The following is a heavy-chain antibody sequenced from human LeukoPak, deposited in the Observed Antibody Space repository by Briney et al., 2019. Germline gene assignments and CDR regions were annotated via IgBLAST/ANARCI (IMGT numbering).Heavy chain of an antibody. D-gene: IGHD3-10*01. V-gene: IGHV4-61*02. Sequence: SQTLSLTCTVSGGSISSGSYYWSWIRQPAGKGLEWIERIYTSGSTNYNPSLKSRITISVHTSKNQFSLKLSSVTAADTAVYYCARAGGTMVRDVSRGDWFDPWGQGTQVTVSS. CDR1: GGSISSGSYY. CDR2: IYTSGST. J-gene: IGHJ5*02. CDR3: ARAGGTMVRDVSRGDWFDP.